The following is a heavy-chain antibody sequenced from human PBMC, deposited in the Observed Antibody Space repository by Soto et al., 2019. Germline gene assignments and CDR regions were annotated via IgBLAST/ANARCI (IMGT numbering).Heavy chain of an antibody. D-gene: IGHD5-12*01. J-gene: IGHJ2*01. CDR1: GFTFSSYD. CDR2: IGTAGDP. CDR3: ARGKWAVATPGWYFDL. Sequence: EVQLVESGGGLVQPGGSLRLSCVASGFTFSSYDMHWVRQATGKGLEWVSAIGTAGDPYYPGSVKGRFTISRENAKNSLYLQMNSLRAGDTAVYYCARGKWAVATPGWYFDLWGRGTLVTVSS. V-gene: IGHV3-13*05.